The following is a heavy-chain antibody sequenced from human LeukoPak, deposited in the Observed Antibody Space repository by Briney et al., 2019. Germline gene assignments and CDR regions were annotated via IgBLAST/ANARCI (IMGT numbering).Heavy chain of an antibody. J-gene: IGHJ4*02. CDR3: AKDVRGGDKTFQPTDH. V-gene: IGHV3-23*01. Sequence: LTGGSLRLSRAASGFTFSNYAMSWARQAPGKGLEWVSTISYNARRTYYADSVKGRFTISRDNSNYMLYLQMNSLRAEDAAVYYCAKDVRGGDKTFQPTDHWGPGTLVIVSS. D-gene: IGHD2/OR15-2a*01. CDR2: ISYNARRT. CDR1: GFTFSNYA.